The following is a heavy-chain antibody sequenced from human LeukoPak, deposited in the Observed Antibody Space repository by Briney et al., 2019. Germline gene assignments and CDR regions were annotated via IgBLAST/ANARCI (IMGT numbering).Heavy chain of an antibody. CDR2: IKFDESET. V-gene: IGHV3-7*01. Sequence: PGGSLRLSCEASGFTFGRDWMSWVRQAPGKGLEWVATIKFDESETYYVDSVKGRFAVSRDNGQNSLFLQMSSLRVEDTALYFCAKWDFFGDYLTFDPRGQGVLVIVSS. D-gene: IGHD4-17*01. CDR3: AKWDFFGDYLTFDP. CDR1: GFTFGRDW. J-gene: IGHJ5*02.